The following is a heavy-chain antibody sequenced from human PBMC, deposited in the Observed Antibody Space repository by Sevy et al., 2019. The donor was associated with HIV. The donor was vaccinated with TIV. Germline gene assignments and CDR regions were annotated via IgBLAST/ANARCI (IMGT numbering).Heavy chain of an antibody. D-gene: IGHD4-17*01. CDR1: GGSFSGYY. J-gene: IGHJ3*02. CDR3: ARATGPRSDYGGTYAFDI. V-gene: IGHV4-34*01. Sequence: SETLSLTCAVYGGSFSGYYWSWIRQPPGKGLEWIGEINHSGSTNYNPSLKDRATISVDTSKNQFYLKLSSVTAADTAVHYCARATGPRSDYGGTYAFDIWGQGTMVTVSS. CDR2: INHSGST.